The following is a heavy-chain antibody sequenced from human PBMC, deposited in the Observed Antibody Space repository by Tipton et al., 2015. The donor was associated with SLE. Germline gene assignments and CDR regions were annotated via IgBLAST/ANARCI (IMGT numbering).Heavy chain of an antibody. V-gene: IGHV1-8*01. Sequence: QLVQSGAEVKKPGASVKASCKASGYTFTSYDINWVRQATGQGLEWMGWMNPNSGNTGYAQKFQGRVTMTRNTSISTAYMELSSLRSEDTAVYYCARLNLAVAGFDYWGQGTLVTVSS. CDR1: GYTFTSYD. CDR2: MNPNSGNT. D-gene: IGHD6-19*01. J-gene: IGHJ4*02. CDR3: ARLNLAVAGFDY.